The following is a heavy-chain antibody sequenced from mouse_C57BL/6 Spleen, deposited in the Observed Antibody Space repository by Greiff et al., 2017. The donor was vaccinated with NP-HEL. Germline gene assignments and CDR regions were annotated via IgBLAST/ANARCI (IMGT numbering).Heavy chain of an antibody. CDR1: GYSITSGYY. V-gene: IGHV3-6*01. CDR3: ARPYGNYVFAY. Sequence: EVKLVESGPGLVKPSQSLSLTCSVTGYSITSGYYWNWIRQFPGNKLEWMGYISYDGSNNYNPSLKNRISITRDTSKNQFFLKLNSVTTEDTATYYCARPYGNYVFAYWGQGTLVTVSA. D-gene: IGHD2-1*01. J-gene: IGHJ3*01. CDR2: ISYDGSN.